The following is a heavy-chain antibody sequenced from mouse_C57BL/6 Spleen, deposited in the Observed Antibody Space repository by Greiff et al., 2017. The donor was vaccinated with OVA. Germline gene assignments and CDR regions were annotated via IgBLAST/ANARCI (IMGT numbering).Heavy chain of an antibody. V-gene: IGHV5-6*01. CDR1: GFTFSSYG. J-gene: IGHJ4*01. Sequence: EVTLMESGGDLVKPGGSLKLSCAASGFTFSSYGMSWVRPTPDKRLEWVATISSGGSYTYYPDSVKGRFTISRDNAKNTLYLQMSSLKAEDTAMYYCARQITTVVTSDYAMDYWGQGTSVTVSS. CDR2: ISSGGSYT. D-gene: IGHD1-1*01. CDR3: ARQITTVVTSDYAMDY.